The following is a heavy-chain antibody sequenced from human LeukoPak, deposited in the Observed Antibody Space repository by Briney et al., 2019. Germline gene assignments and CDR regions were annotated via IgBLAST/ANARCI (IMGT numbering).Heavy chain of an antibody. Sequence: PGGSLRLSCAASGFTVSSNYMSWVRQAPGKGLEWVSVIYSGGSTYYADSVKGRFTISRDNSKSTLYLQMNSLRAEDTAVYYCAIELDYDSSGYYYFYWGQGTLVTVSS. CDR3: AIELDYDSSGYYYFY. D-gene: IGHD3-22*01. V-gene: IGHV3-53*01. CDR1: GFTVSSNY. J-gene: IGHJ4*02. CDR2: IYSGGST.